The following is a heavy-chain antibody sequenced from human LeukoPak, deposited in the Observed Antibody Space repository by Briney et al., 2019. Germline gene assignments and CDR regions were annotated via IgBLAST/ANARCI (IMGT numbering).Heavy chain of an antibody. J-gene: IGHJ3*02. CDR2: ISSSGSFI. Sequence: GRSLRLSCAASGFTFSSYGMHWVRQAPGEGLEWVSSISSSGSFIYYADSVKGRFTISRDNAGNSLFLQMNSLRAEDTAVYYCARDLRYCSSASCSENGAFDIWGQGTMVTVSS. D-gene: IGHD2-2*01. CDR1: GFTFSSYG. V-gene: IGHV3-21*01. CDR3: ARDLRYCSSASCSENGAFDI.